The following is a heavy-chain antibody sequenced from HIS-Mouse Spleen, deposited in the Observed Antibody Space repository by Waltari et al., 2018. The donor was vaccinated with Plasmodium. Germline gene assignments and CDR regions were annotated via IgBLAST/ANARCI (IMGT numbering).Heavy chain of an antibody. Sequence: EVQLVESGGGLVKPGGSLRLSCAASGLPFRSYSMNWVRQAPGKGLEWVSSISSSSSYIYYADSVKGRFTISRDNAKNSLYLQMNSLRAEDTAVYYCARALDPYYYGSGSYSYLDYWGQGTLVTVSS. J-gene: IGHJ4*02. CDR3: ARALDPYYYGSGSYSYLDY. D-gene: IGHD3-10*01. CDR2: ISSSSSYI. CDR1: GLPFRSYS. V-gene: IGHV3-21*01.